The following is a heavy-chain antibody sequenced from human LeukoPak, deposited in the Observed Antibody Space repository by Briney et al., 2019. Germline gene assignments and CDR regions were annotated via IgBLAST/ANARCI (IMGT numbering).Heavy chain of an antibody. CDR1: GFTFSSYW. Sequence: GGSLRLSCAASGFTFSSYWMHWVRQAPGKGLVWVSRINDDESVTNYADSVKGRFTISRDNAKNTLYLQMNSLRAGDTAVYFCARDLGSGGSCYRSWGQGTLVTVSS. CDR3: ARDLGSGGSCYRS. J-gene: IGHJ4*02. CDR2: INDDESVT. D-gene: IGHD2-15*01. V-gene: IGHV3-74*01.